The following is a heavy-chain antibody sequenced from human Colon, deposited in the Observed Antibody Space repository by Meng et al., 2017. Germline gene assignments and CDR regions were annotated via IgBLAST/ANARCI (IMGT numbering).Heavy chain of an antibody. V-gene: IGHV3-23*01. CDR1: GFTFDTYA. CDR3: ARVDCPSNDCFKLGWFDP. D-gene: IGHD2-21*02. Sequence: EVHLLESGGGLVQPGGSLRLAWAASGFTFDTYAMTWVRQAPGKGLEWVSSINYSGDTAYYADSVKGRFTISRDNSKNTLYLQIYSLRAEDTALYYCARVDCPSNDCFKLGWFDPWGQGTLVTVSS. CDR2: INYSGDTA. J-gene: IGHJ5*02.